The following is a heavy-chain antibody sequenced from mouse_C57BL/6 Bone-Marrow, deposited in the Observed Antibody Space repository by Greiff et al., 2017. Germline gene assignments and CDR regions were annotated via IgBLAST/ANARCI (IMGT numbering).Heavy chain of an antibody. CDR3: TTGYYYAMDY. Sequence: VQLQQSGAELVRSGASVKLSCTASGFNIKDDYMHWVKQRPEQGLEWIGWIDPENGDTEYASKFQGKATITADTSSNTAYLQLSSLTSEDTAVYYCTTGYYYAMDYWGQGTSVTVSS. CDR2: IDPENGDT. D-gene: IGHD2-2*01. V-gene: IGHV14-4*01. CDR1: GFNIKDDY. J-gene: IGHJ4*01.